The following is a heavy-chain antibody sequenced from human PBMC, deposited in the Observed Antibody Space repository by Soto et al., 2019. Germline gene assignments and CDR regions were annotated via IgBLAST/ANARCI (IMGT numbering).Heavy chain of an antibody. V-gene: IGHV3-21*01. CDR1: GFNFIDYT. Sequence: EVQLVESGGGLVKPGGSLRLSCAASGFNFIDYTMNWVRQTPGKGLEWVSSITSTSSHIYYADSVKGRFTISRDTAKRSLYLQMNSLGVEDTAVYYCASVAEYSGYDSDWYFDSWGQGTLVTVSS. CDR3: ASVAEYSGYDSDWYFDS. D-gene: IGHD5-12*01. J-gene: IGHJ4*02. CDR2: ITSTSSHI.